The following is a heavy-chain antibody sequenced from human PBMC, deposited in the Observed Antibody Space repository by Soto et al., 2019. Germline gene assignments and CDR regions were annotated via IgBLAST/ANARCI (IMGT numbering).Heavy chain of an antibody. Sequence: LRLSCAASGFTFNNYGMSWVRQAPGKGLEWVSAITDSGGSTYYADSVKGRFTISRDNSKNTVYLQMNSLRAEDTAVYYCAKAATVVTLYYFDYWAREPWSPSPQ. CDR2: ITDSGGST. D-gene: IGHD4-17*01. J-gene: IGHJ4*02. CDR3: AKAATVVTLYYFDY. CDR1: GFTFNNYG. V-gene: IGHV3-23*01.